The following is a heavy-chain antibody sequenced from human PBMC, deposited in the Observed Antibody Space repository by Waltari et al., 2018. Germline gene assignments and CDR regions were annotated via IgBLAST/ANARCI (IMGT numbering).Heavy chain of an antibody. D-gene: IGHD5-12*01. CDR2: VYSNGYT. J-gene: IGHJ4*01. V-gene: IGHV4-39*01. Sequence: QLRESGPGLVKSSETLSLTCTVSGGSIAGTHYYWAWVRQPPGKGLEWVANVYSNGYTHYNPSLESRVTISVDTSKNQFSLNVRSVTAADTGVYFCATPGGNWLQVSYWGHGTLVNVSS. CDR1: GGSIAGTHYY. CDR3: ATPGGNWLQVSY.